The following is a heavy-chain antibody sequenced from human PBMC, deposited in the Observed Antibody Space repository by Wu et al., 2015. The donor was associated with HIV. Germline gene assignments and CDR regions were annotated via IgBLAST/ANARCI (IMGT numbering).Heavy chain of an antibody. CDR2: IIPIFGTA. D-gene: IGHD4-23*01. V-gene: IGHV1-69*01. CDR1: GGTFSSYA. J-gene: IGHJ6*03. CDR3: ARSDPATVVRYYCYMDV. Sequence: QVQLVQSGAEVKKPGSSVKVSCKASGGTFSSYAISWVRQAPGQGLEWMGGIIPIFGTANYAQKFQGRVTITADESTSTAYMELSSLRSEDTAVYYCARSDPATVVRYYCYMDVWGKGTTVTVSS.